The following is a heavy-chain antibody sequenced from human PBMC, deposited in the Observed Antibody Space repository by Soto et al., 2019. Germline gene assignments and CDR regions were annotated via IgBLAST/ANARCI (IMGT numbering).Heavy chain of an antibody. CDR3: ARGMGGSGSYYVDWFDP. V-gene: IGHV4-30-4*01. Sequence: SETLSLTCTVSGGSISIGDYYWSCIRQPPGKGLEWIGYIYYSGSTYYNPSLKSRVTISVDTSKNQFSLKLSSVTAADTAVYYCARGMGGSGSYYVDWFDPWGQGTLVTVSS. CDR1: GGSISIGDYY. CDR2: IYYSGST. D-gene: IGHD3-10*01. J-gene: IGHJ5*02.